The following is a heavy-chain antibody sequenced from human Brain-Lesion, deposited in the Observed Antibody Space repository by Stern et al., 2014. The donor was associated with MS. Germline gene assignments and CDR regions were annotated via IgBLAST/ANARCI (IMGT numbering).Heavy chain of an antibody. D-gene: IGHD5-18*01. CDR3: ARDKEDTNMAFRYFDN. Sequence: VQLLESGPGLVKPSQTLSLTCTVSGGSVGSGSYDWSWIRQPAGKGLEWIGRIYTTGSTYYNPSLKSRVSISIDTSKNQFSLKLTSGTAADTAVYYCARDKEDTNMAFRYFDNWGQGTLVTVSS. J-gene: IGHJ4*02. V-gene: IGHV4-61*02. CDR2: IYTTGST. CDR1: GGSVGSGSYD.